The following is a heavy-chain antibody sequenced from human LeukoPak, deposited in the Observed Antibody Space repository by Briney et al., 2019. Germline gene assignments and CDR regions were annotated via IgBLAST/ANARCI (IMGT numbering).Heavy chain of an antibody. D-gene: IGHD5-18*01. CDR1: GGSFSGYY. CDR2: INHSGST. J-gene: IGHJ4*02. CDR3: ARGRNPGYSYGYGY. V-gene: IGHV4-34*01. Sequence: SETLSLTCAVYGGSFSGYYWSWIRQPPGKGLEWIGEINHSGSTNYNPSLKSRVTISVDTSKNQFSLKLSSVTAADTAVYHCARGRNPGYSYGYGYWGQGTLVTVSS.